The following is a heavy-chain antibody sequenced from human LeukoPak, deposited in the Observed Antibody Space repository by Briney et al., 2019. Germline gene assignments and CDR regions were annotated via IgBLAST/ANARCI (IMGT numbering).Heavy chain of an antibody. J-gene: IGHJ3*02. V-gene: IGHV1-24*01. CDR1: GYTFTGYY. D-gene: IGHD3-3*01. Sequence: ASVKVSCKASGYTFTGYYMHWVRQAPGKGLEWMGGFDPEDGETIYAQKFQGRVTMTEDTSTDTAYMELSSLRSEDTAVYYCATPKRIGSITIFGVVTPGQGAFDIWGQGTMVTVSS. CDR2: FDPEDGET. CDR3: ATPKRIGSITIFGVVTPGQGAFDI.